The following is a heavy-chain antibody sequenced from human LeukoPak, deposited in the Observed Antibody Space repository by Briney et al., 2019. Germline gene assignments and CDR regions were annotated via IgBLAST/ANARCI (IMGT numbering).Heavy chain of an antibody. D-gene: IGHD5-24*01. CDR1: GGSFSGYY. Sequence: SETLSLTCAVYGGSFSGYYWGWIRQPPGKGLEWIGEINHSGSTNYNPSLKSRVTISVDTSKNQFSLKLSSVTAADTAVYSCARVGRNGYSFDYWGQGTLVTVSS. CDR2: INHSGST. CDR3: ARVGRNGYSFDY. J-gene: IGHJ4*02. V-gene: IGHV4-34*01.